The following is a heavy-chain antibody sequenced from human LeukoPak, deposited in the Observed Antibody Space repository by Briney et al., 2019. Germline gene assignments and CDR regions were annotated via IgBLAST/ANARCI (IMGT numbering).Heavy chain of an antibody. CDR2: ISYDGSNK. D-gene: IGHD3-22*01. CDR3: AGEGADYYDSSGYYSEGFDY. V-gene: IGHV3-30-3*01. CDR1: GFTFSSYA. Sequence: GGSLRLSCAASGFTFSSYAMHWVRQAPGKGLEWVAVISYDGSNKYYADSVKGRFTISRDNSKNTLYLQMNSLRAEDTAVYYCAGEGADYYDSSGYYSEGFDYWGQGTLVTVSS. J-gene: IGHJ4*02.